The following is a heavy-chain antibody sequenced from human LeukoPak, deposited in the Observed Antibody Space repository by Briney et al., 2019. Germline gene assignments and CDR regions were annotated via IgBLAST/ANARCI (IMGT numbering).Heavy chain of an antibody. CDR3: ARISGYSSGWYPSIIDY. D-gene: IGHD6-19*01. V-gene: IGHV4-39*01. CDR1: GGSISSSSYY. Sequence: SETLSLTCTVSGGSISSSSYYWGWIRQPPGKGLEWIGSIYYSGSTYYNPSLKSRVTISVDTSKNQFSLKLSSVTAADTAVYYCARISGYSSGWYPSIIDYWGQGTLVTVSS. J-gene: IGHJ4*02. CDR2: IYYSGST.